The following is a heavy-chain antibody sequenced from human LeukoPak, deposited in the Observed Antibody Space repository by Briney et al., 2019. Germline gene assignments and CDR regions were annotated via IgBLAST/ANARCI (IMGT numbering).Heavy chain of an antibody. CDR2: INPSGGST. V-gene: IGHV1-46*01. CDR1: GYTFTSYY. Sequence: GASVKVSCKASGYTFTSYYMHWVRQAPGQGLEWMGIINPSGGSTSYAQKFQGRVTMTRDTSTSTVYMELSSLRSEDTAVYHCARAGKTYYYDSSTLDYWGQGTLVTVSS. J-gene: IGHJ4*02. D-gene: IGHD3-22*01. CDR3: ARAGKTYYYDSSTLDY.